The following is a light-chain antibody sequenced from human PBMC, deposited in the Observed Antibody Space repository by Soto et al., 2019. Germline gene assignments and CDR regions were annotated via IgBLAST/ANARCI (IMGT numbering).Light chain of an antibody. V-gene: IGKV3-20*01. CDR2: GTS. Sequence: EIVLTQSPATPPLPPPRRATLSCRASQSVSGTYLAWYRQKPGQAPRLLIHGTSSRASGIPDRFSASGSGTDFNLTISRLEPEDFAVYYCHQYGGSSWTFGQGTKVEI. J-gene: IGKJ1*01. CDR3: HQYGGSSWT. CDR1: QSVSGTY.